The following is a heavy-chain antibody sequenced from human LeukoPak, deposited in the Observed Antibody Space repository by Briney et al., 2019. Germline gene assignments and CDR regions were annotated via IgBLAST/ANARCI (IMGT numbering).Heavy chain of an antibody. V-gene: IGHV1-18*01. J-gene: IGHJ4*02. CDR1: GGTFSSYA. CDR3: VRWAGRLISSSWSDY. D-gene: IGHD6-13*01. Sequence: ASVKVSCKASGGTFSSYAISWVRPAPGQGLEWMGWINAYNGNTNYAQMLQGRVTMTTDTSTSTAYMELGSLRSDDTAVYYCVRWAGRLISSSWSDYWGQGTLVTVSS. CDR2: INAYNGNT.